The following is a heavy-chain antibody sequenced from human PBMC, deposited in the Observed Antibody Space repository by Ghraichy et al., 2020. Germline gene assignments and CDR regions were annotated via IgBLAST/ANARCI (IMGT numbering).Heavy chain of an antibody. CDR2: IYWNDDK. Sequence: SGPTLVKPTQTLTLTCTFSGFSLSISGVGVGWIRQPPGKALEWLALIYWNDDKRYSPSLKSRLTITKDTSKNQVVLTMTNMDPVDTATYYCAHSKATAMVTDYYYYGMDVWGQGTTVTVSS. CDR1: GFSLSISGVG. J-gene: IGHJ6*02. V-gene: IGHV2-5*01. CDR3: AHSKATAMVTDYYYYGMDV. D-gene: IGHD5-18*01.